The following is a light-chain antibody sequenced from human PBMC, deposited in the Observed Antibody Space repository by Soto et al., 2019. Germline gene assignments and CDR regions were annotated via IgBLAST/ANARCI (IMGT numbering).Light chain of an antibody. CDR1: QSISSW. CDR2: KAY. J-gene: IGKJ1*01. Sequence: DIEITQSPSTLSASVGYRFTITFRSSQSISSWLAWYQKKPGKAPKLLIYKAYTLKSGFPSRFSGSGSGTEFTLTISRLEPEDFAVYYCQHYGSSPPPTFGKGNKVDIK. V-gene: IGKV1-5*03. CDR3: QHYGSSPPPT.